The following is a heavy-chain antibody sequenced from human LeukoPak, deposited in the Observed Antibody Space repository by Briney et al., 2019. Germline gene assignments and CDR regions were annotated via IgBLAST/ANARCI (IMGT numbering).Heavy chain of an antibody. Sequence: HGESLQISCKCSGNIISSYWICFGRQMPGKGLEWMGIIYPGDSNASYSPSFEGQVTISADKSISTAYLQSSSLKASDTALYYCAEIESGVYYFSNYWGQGTLVTVSS. CDR2: IYPGDSNA. V-gene: IGHV5-51*01. CDR3: AEIESGVYYFSNY. J-gene: IGHJ4*02. D-gene: IGHD3-22*01. CDR1: GNIISSYW.